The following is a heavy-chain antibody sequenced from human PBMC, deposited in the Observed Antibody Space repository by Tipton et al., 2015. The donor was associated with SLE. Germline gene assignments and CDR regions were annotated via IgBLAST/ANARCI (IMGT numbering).Heavy chain of an antibody. CDR3: ARGPSSSETYYTWFDS. D-gene: IGHD1-26*01. CDR2: IYTRGST. J-gene: IGHJ5*01. V-gene: IGHV4-61*02. Sequence: TLSLTCTVSGGSISSGSYYWSWIRQSAGEGLEWIGRIYTRGSTNYNLSLKSRVAISLDTSKNQISLRLTYVTAADTAVYYCARGPSSSETYYTWFDSWGQGTLVTVSS. CDR1: GGSISSGSYY.